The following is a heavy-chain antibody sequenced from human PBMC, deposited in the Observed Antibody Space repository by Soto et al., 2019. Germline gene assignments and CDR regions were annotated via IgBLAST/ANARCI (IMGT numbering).Heavy chain of an antibody. V-gene: IGHV1-18*01. J-gene: IGHJ6*02. CDR3: ARVVYCSSRSCTLHYGMDL. D-gene: IGHD2-2*01. CDR1: GYTFTIYC. Sequence: PAKVSCKASGYTFTIYCISWVGQAPEQGLELMGWISAYNGNTNYAQKLKGRVTMTTATSTSKAYMELRSLRSADTAVYYCARVVYCSSRSCTLHYGMDLWGQGTTVNVS. CDR2: ISAYNGNT.